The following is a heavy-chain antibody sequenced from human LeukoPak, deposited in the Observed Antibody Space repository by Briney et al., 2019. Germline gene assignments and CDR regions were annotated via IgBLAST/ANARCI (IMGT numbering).Heavy chain of an antibody. CDR1: GFTFSSYS. V-gene: IGHV3-21*01. CDR2: ISSSSSYI. D-gene: IGHD5-12*01. Sequence: GGSLRLSCAASGFTFSSYSMNWVRQAPGKGLEWVSSISSSSSYIYYADSVKGRFTISRDNAKNSLYLQMNSLSAEDTAVYYCARKYSGYDLGGFGYWGQGTLVTVSS. J-gene: IGHJ4*02. CDR3: ARKYSGYDLGGFGY.